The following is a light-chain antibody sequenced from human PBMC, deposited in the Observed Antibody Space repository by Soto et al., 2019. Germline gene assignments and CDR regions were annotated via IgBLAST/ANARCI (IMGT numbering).Light chain of an antibody. CDR3: SSYTSSSPYV. CDR2: DVS. J-gene: IGLJ1*01. V-gene: IGLV2-14*01. Sequence: QSALTQPASVSGSPGQSITISCTGTSSDVGGYNYVSWYQQLPGKAPKLMIYDVSNRPSGVSNRFSGSKSGNTSSLTISWLQAEDDADYYCSSYTSSSPYVFGTGTKLTVL. CDR1: SSDVGGYNY.